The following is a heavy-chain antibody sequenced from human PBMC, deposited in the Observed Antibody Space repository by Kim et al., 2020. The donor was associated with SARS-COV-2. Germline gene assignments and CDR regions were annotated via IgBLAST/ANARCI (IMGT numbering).Heavy chain of an antibody. CDR3: AKDPVRGGSGYHWYFDL. CDR2: ISYDGSNK. CDR1: GFTFSSYG. J-gene: IGHJ2*01. D-gene: IGHD3-22*01. Sequence: GGSLRLSCAASGFTFSSYGMHWVRQAPGKGLEWVAVISYDGSNKYYADSVKGRFTISRDNSKNTLYLQMNSLRAEDTAVYYCAKDPVRGGSGYHWYFDLWGRGTLVTVSS. V-gene: IGHV3-30*18.